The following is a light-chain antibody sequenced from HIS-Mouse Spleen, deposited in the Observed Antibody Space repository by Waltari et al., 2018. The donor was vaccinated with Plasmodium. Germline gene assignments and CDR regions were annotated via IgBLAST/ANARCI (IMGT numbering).Light chain of an antibody. CDR2: QDS. Sequence: SYELTQPPSVSVSPGQTASLTCSGDKLGDKYACWYQQKPGQSPVLVIYQDSKRPSGIPVRFSGSNSGNTATLTISGTQAMDEADYYCQAWDSSTAVFGGGTKLTVL. J-gene: IGLJ3*02. CDR3: QAWDSSTAV. CDR1: KLGDKY. V-gene: IGLV3-1*01.